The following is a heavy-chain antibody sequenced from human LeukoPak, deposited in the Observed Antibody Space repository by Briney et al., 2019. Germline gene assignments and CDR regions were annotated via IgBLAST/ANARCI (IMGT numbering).Heavy chain of an antibody. Sequence: PSETLSLTCTVSGGSISSYYWSWIRQPPGKGLEWIGYIYYSGSTNYNPSLKSRVTISVDTPKNQFSLKLSSVTAADTAVYYCARRHDYYDSSGYYPLDWYFDPWGRGTLVTVSS. V-gene: IGHV4-59*08. CDR3: ARRHDYYDSSGYYPLDWYFDP. CDR2: IYYSGST. J-gene: IGHJ2*01. CDR1: GGSISSYY. D-gene: IGHD3-22*01.